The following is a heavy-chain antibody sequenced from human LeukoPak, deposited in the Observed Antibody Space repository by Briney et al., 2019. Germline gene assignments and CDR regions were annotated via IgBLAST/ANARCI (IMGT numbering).Heavy chain of an antibody. V-gene: IGHV3-11*01. CDR1: GFTFSDYY. CDR2: ISSSGSTI. Sequence: GGSLRLSCAASGFTFSDYYMSWIRQAPGKGLEWVSYISSSGSTIYYADSVKGRFTISRDNAKNSLYPQMNSLRAEGTAVYYCARSSSSHYYYYDMDVWGQGTTVTVSS. J-gene: IGHJ6*02. D-gene: IGHD6-13*01. CDR3: ARSSSSHYYYYDMDV.